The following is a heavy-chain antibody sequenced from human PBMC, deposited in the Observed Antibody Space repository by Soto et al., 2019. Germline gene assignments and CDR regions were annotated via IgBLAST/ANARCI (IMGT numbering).Heavy chain of an antibody. CDR1: GGTFSSYA. D-gene: IGHD2-2*01. J-gene: IGHJ6*02. Sequence: SVKVSCKASGGTFSSYAISWERQAPGQGLEWMGGIIPIFGTANYAQKFQGRVTITADESTSTAYMELSSLRSEDTAVYYCASGTPRYCSSTSCPLGYYYGMDVWG. CDR2: IIPIFGTA. V-gene: IGHV1-69*13. CDR3: ASGTPRYCSSTSCPLGYYYGMDV.